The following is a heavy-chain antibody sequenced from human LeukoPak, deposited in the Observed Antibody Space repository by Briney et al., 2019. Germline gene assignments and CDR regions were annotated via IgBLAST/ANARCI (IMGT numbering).Heavy chain of an antibody. CDR2: IYHSGST. D-gene: IGHD2-2*01. CDR1: GGSISSGGYS. CDR3: ASLITSCYAGCYYGMDV. V-gene: IGHV4-30-2*01. Sequence: ASETLSLTCAVSGGSISSGGYSWSWIRQPPGKGLEWIGYIYHSGSTYYNPSLKSRVTISVDRSKNQFSLKLSSVTAADTAVYYCASLITSCYAGCYYGMDVWGQGTTVTVSS. J-gene: IGHJ6*02.